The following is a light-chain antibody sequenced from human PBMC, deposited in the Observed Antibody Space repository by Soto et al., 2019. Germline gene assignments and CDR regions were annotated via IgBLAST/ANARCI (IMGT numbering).Light chain of an antibody. J-gene: IGLJ7*01. CDR1: NSNIGAGYD. Sequence: QPVLTQPPSVSGVPGQRVTISCTGSNSNIGAGYDVHWYQQIPGTAPKLLIYGNINRPSGVPDRFSGSKSGTSASLAITGLQAEDEADYYCQSYDSSLSATVFGGGTQLTVL. V-gene: IGLV1-40*01. CDR3: QSYDSSLSATV. CDR2: GNI.